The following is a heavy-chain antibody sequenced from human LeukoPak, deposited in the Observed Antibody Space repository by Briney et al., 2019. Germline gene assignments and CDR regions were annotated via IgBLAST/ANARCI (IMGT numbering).Heavy chain of an antibody. CDR1: GFTFSSYV. CDR2: ISGSGGST. Sequence: AGGSLRLSCAASGFTFSSYVMSWVRQAPGKGLEWVSVISGSGGSTYYADSVKGRFTISRDNSKNTLYLQMDSLRAEDTAVYYCAKGSGIYYYVWFDPWGQGTLVTVSS. J-gene: IGHJ5*02. D-gene: IGHD1-26*01. CDR3: AKGSGIYYYVWFDP. V-gene: IGHV3-23*01.